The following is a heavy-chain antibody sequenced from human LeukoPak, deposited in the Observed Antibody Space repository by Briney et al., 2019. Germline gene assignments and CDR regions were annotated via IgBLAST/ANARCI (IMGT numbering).Heavy chain of an antibody. CDR2: ITSGGDYI. D-gene: IGHD3-9*01. Sequence: GGSLRLSCATSGFTFNTFNMNWVRQAPGKGLGWVSSITSGGDYIYYADSVKGRFTTSRDNAKNSLSLQLNSLRVEDTAVYYCARGHYDVLAASYKWTPDYWGQGTLVTVSS. J-gene: IGHJ4*02. CDR3: ARGHYDVLAASYKWTPDY. CDR1: GFTFNTFN. V-gene: IGHV3-21*01.